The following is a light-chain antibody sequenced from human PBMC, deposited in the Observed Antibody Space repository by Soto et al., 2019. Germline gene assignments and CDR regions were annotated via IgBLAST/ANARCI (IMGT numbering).Light chain of an antibody. CDR3: QSSDSSGVV. CDR1: SGGITTNA. CDR2: EDN. Sequence: NFMLTQPHSVSESPGKTVTISCTRSSGGITTNAVQWYQQRPGSAPTIVIYEDNQRPSEVPDRFSGSIDFSSNSASLTISGLKTEDEADYYCQSSDSSGVVFGGGTQLTVL. J-gene: IGLJ2*01. V-gene: IGLV6-57*04.